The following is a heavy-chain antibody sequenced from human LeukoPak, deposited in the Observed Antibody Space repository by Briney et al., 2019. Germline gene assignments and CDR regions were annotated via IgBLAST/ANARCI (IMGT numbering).Heavy chain of an antibody. D-gene: IGHD2-2*01. CDR3: ARQWGTVVPAANRAFDI. J-gene: IGHJ3*02. V-gene: IGHV4-34*01. CDR1: GGSFSGYY. CDR2: IDHSGST. Sequence: PSETLSLTCAVYGGSFSGYYWSWIRQPPGKGLEWIGEIDHSGSTNYNPSLKSRVTISVDTSKNQFSLKLSSVTAADTAVYYSARQWGTVVPAANRAFDIWGQGTMVTVSS.